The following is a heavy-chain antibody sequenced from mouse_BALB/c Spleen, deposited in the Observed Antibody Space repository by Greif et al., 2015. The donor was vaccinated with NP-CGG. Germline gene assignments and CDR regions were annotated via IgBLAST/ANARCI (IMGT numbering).Heavy chain of an antibody. Sequence: DVMLVESGGGLVQPGGSRKLSCAASGFTFSSFGMHWVRQAPEKGLEWVAYISSGSSTIYYADTVKGRFTISRDNPKNTLFLQMTSLRSEDTAMYYCARDYDYDGAMDYWGQGTSVTVSS. J-gene: IGHJ4*01. V-gene: IGHV5-17*02. D-gene: IGHD2-4*01. CDR3: ARDYDYDGAMDY. CDR2: ISSGSSTI. CDR1: GFTFSSFG.